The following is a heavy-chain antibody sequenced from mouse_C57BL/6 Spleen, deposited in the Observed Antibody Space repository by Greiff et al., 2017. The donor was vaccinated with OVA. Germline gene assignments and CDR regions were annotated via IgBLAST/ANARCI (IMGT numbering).Heavy chain of an antibody. Sequence: QVQLQQPGAELVKPGASVKLSCKASGYTFTSYWMQWVKQRPGQGLEWIGELDPSDSYTNYNQKFKGKATLTVDTSSSTAYMQLSSLTSEDSAVYYCVTTVVATDYFDYWGQGTTLTVSS. CDR3: VTTVVATDYFDY. V-gene: IGHV1-50*01. D-gene: IGHD1-1*01. CDR1: GYTFTSYW. J-gene: IGHJ2*01. CDR2: LDPSDSYT.